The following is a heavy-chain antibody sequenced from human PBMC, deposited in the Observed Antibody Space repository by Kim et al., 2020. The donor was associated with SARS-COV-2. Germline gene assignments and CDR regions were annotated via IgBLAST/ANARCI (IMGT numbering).Heavy chain of an antibody. CDR1: GFTFSSYG. Sequence: GGSLRLSCAASGFTFSSYGMHWVRQAPGKGLEWVAVISYGGSNKYYADSVKGRFTISRDNSKNTLYLQMNSLRAEDTAVYYCARAGEPGYSYGFFDYWGQGTLVTVSS. D-gene: IGHD5-18*01. J-gene: IGHJ4*02. V-gene: IGHV3-30*03. CDR3: ARAGEPGYSYGFFDY. CDR2: ISYGGSNK.